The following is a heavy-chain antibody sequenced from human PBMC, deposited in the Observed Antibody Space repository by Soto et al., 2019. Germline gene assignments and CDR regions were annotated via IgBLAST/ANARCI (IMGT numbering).Heavy chain of an antibody. D-gene: IGHD4-4*01. Sequence: QVQLVESGGGLVKPGGSLRLSCAASGFTFSDHYMNWIRQSPGKGLEWVSYISGSSSDTNYADSVKGRFTISRDNAKNSLYLEMNSLRDEDTAVYYCVRLDSLADYCVQGTMVTVSS. J-gene: IGHJ4*02. CDR3: VRLDSLADY. CDR2: ISGSSSDT. V-gene: IGHV3-11*05. CDR1: GFTFSDHY.